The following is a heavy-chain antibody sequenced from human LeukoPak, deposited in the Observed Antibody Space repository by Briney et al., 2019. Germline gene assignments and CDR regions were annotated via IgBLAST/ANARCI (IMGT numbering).Heavy chain of an antibody. CDR1: GGSISSYY. V-gene: IGHV4-59*01. CDR3: AKYDSSGLLAFDI. Sequence: PSETLSLTCTVSGGSISSYYWSWIRQPPGKGLEWIGYIYYSGSTNYNPSLKSRVTISVDTSKNQFSLKLSSVTAADTAVYYCAKYDSSGLLAFDIWGQGTMVTVSS. D-gene: IGHD3-22*01. CDR2: IYYSGST. J-gene: IGHJ3*02.